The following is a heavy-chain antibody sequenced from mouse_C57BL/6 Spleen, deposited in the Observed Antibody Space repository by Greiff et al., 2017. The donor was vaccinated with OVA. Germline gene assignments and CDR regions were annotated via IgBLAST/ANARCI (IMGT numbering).Heavy chain of an antibody. V-gene: IGHV1-82*01. CDR3: ARGVPYYGSREAWFAY. CDR2: IYPGDGDT. Sequence: VKLVESGPELVKPGASVKISCKASGYAFSSSWMNWVKQRPGKGLEWIGRIYPGDGDTNYNGKFKGKATLTADKSSSTAYMQLSSLTSEDSAVYFCARGVPYYGSREAWFAYWGQGTLVTVSA. D-gene: IGHD1-1*01. J-gene: IGHJ3*01. CDR1: GYAFSSSW.